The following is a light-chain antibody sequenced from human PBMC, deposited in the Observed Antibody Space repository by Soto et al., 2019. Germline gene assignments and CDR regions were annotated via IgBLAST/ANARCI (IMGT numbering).Light chain of an antibody. J-gene: IGKJ1*01. V-gene: IGKV4-1*01. Sequence: DIVMTQSPDSLAVSLGERATINCKSSQSVLYSSNNKNYLAWYQQKPGQTPKMLIYWASTRASGVPDRFSGSGSGTDFTLTISRLQSEDFEVYYCQQSNNWPWTFGQGTKVDIK. CDR1: QSVLYSSNNKNY. CDR3: QQSNNWPWT. CDR2: WAS.